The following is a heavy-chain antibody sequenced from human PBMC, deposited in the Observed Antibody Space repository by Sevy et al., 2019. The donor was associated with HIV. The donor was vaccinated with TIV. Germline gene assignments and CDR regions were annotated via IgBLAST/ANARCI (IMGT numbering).Heavy chain of an antibody. V-gene: IGHV3-23*01. CDR3: AKGVWWLVHSGYFDY. CDR2: IIGSGDNT. Sequence: GGSLRLSCEASGFTFRSYAMSWVRQAPGKGLEWVSGIIGSGDNTYYADSVKGRFTVSRDNSKNTLYVQMNSLRAEDTAVYYCAKGVWWLVHSGYFDYWGQGTPVTVSS. J-gene: IGHJ4*02. CDR1: GFTFRSYA. D-gene: IGHD6-19*01.